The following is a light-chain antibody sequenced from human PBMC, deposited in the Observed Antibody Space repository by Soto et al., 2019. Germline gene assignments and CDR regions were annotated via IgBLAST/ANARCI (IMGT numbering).Light chain of an antibody. Sequence: DIQMTQSPSSLSASVGDRVTIICRASQNINSYLAWFQQKPGKAPKSLIYDATSLQSGVPSRFSGSGSGTDFSLTISSLQPEDAATYYCQQYERYNPSFGRGTKLEI. CDR2: DAT. CDR3: QQYERYNPS. J-gene: IGKJ4*01. CDR1: QNINSY. V-gene: IGKV1-16*01.